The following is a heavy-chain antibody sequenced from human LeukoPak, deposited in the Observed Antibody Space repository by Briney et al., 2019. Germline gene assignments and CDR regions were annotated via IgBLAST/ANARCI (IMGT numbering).Heavy chain of an antibody. CDR2: ILYDGSNK. CDR1: GFTLSSYG. CDR3: AKVYGGNGNDAFDI. J-gene: IGHJ3*02. Sequence: GGSLRLSCAASGFTLSSYGMHWVRQAPGKGLEWMALILYDGSNKYYADSVKGRFTISRDNSKNTLYLQMNSLRAEDTAVYYCAKVYGGNGNDAFDIWGQGTMVTVSS. D-gene: IGHD4-23*01. V-gene: IGHV3-30*18.